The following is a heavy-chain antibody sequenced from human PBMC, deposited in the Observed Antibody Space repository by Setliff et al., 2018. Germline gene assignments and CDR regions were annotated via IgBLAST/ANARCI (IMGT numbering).Heavy chain of an antibody. D-gene: IGHD3-3*01. CDR3: ARERMYYNFWSGYSDY. Sequence: SETLSLTCGVSGYSISSGYYWGWIRQPPGKGLEWIGSIYRTGTTHYNPSLKSRVTMSVDTSKNQFSLKLSSVTAADTAVYYCARERMYYNFWSGYSDYWGQGTLVTVSS. CDR2: IYRTGTT. V-gene: IGHV4-38-2*02. CDR1: GYSISSGYY. J-gene: IGHJ4*02.